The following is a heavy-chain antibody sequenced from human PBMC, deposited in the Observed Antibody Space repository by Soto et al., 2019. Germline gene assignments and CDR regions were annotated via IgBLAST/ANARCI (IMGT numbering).Heavy chain of an antibody. CDR2: INPNSGGT. CDR1: GYTFTGYY. D-gene: IGHD3-3*01. CDR3: ARILYESRGGYFDY. J-gene: IGHJ4*02. V-gene: IGHV1-2*04. Sequence: ASVKVSCKASGYTFTGYYMHWVRQAPGQGLEWMGWINPNSGGTNYAQKFQGWVTMTRDTSISTAYMELSRLRSDDTAVYYCARILYESRGGYFDYWGQGTLVTVSS.